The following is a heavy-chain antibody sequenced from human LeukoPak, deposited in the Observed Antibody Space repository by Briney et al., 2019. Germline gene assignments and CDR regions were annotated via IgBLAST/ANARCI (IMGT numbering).Heavy chain of an antibody. D-gene: IGHD3-22*01. Sequence: ASVKVSCKASGYTFTSYGISWVRQAPGQGLEWMGWISAYNGNTNYAQKLQGRVTMTTDTSTSTAYMELRSLRSDDTAGYYCVRSTTRYYYDSSGYFDYWGQGTLVTVSS. J-gene: IGHJ4*02. CDR3: VRSTTRYYYDSSGYFDY. CDR2: ISAYNGNT. V-gene: IGHV1-18*01. CDR1: GYTFTSYG.